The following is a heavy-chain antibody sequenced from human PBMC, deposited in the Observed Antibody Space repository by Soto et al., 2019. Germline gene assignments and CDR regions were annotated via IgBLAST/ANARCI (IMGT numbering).Heavy chain of an antibody. V-gene: IGHV4-59*01. CDR3: ARRGYYYDSSGGRFIDWYFDL. D-gene: IGHD3-22*01. CDR2: ISYSGST. CDR1: GGSISSYY. J-gene: IGHJ2*01. Sequence: QVHLQESGPGLVKPSETLSLTCTVSGGSISSYYWSWIRQSPEKGLEWIGYISYSGSTDYNPSLKSRVTISIDTSKNQFSLKLSSVTAADTAVYDCARRGYYYDSSGGRFIDWYFDLWGRGTLVTVSS.